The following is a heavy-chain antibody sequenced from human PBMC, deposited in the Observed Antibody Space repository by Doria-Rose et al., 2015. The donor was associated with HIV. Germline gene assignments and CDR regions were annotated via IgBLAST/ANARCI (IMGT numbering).Heavy chain of an antibody. CDR3: ARIKSSRWYHKYYFDF. CDR2: ILSDDER. J-gene: IGHJ4*02. D-gene: IGHD6-13*01. Sequence: SGPVLVKPTETLTLTCTVSGVSLSSPGMGVSWIRQPPGKALEWLANILSDDERSYNTSLQSRLTISRGTSKSQMVLTMTDMDPVDTATYYCARIKSSRWYHKYYFDFWGQGTLVIVSA. V-gene: IGHV2-26*01. CDR1: GVSLSSPGMG.